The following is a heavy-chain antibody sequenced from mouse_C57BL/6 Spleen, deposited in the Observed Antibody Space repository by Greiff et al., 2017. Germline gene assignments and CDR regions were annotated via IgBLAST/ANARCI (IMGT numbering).Heavy chain of an antibody. V-gene: IGHV1-26*01. CDR2: INPNNGGT. D-gene: IGHD2-3*01. J-gene: IGHJ2*01. CDR1: GYTFTDYY. CDR3: ARGDDGYPDW. Sequence: VQLQQSGPELVKPGASVKISCKASGYTFTDYYLNWVKQSHGKSLEWIGDINPNNGGTSYNQKFKGKATLTVDKSSSTAYMEHRSLTSEDSAVYYCARGDDGYPDWWGQGTTLTVSS.